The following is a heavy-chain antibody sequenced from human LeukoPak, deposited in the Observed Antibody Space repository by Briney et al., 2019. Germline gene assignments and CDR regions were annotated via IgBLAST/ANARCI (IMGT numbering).Heavy chain of an antibody. D-gene: IGHD4-23*01. J-gene: IGHJ3*02. CDR3: ARGTVVTDAFDI. CDR1: GGSISSGDYY. V-gene: IGHV4-30-4*01. Sequence: SETLSLTCTVSGGSISSGDYYWSWIRQPPGKGLEWIGYIYYSGSTYYNPSLESRLTISVDTSKNQFSLKLSSVTDADTAVYYCARGTVVTDAFDIWGQGTMVTVSS. CDR2: IYYSGST.